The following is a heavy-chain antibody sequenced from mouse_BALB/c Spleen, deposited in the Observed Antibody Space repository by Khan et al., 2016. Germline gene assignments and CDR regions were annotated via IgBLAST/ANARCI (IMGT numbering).Heavy chain of an antibody. D-gene: IGHD1-1*01. CDR2: IRNKANGYTT. Sequence: EVELGESGGGLVQPGGSLRLSCATSGFTFTDYYMSWVRQPPGKALEWLGFIRNKANGYTTEYSASVKGRFTISRDNSQGILYLQMNTLRAEDSATYYCARVYGSRAYAMDCWGQGTSVTVSS. V-gene: IGHV7-3*02. CDR3: ARVYGSRAYAMDC. CDR1: GFTFTDYY. J-gene: IGHJ4*01.